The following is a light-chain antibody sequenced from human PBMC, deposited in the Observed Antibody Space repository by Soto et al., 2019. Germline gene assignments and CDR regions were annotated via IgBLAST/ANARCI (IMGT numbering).Light chain of an antibody. J-gene: IGKJ1*01. CDR3: QQYGRSRT. CDR2: GAC. CDR1: QSVSSSY. Sequence: EIVLTQSPGTLSLSPGERATLSCRASQSVSSSYLAWYQQKPGQAPRLLIYGACSRATGITDRFSGSGSGTDFTLTISRMEPEDFAVYYCQQYGRSRTFGQGTKVEIK. V-gene: IGKV3-20*01.